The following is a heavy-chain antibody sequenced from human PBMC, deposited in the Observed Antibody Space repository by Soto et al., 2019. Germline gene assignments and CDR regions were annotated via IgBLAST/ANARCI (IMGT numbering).Heavy chain of an antibody. Sequence: QVTLKESGPVLVKPTETLTLTCTVSGFSLSNARMGVSWIRQPPGKALEWLAHIFSNDEKSYSTSLKSRLTIAKDTSKSQVVLTMTNMDPVDTATYYCARTATVYGSGSRPGWFDPWGQGTLVTVSS. V-gene: IGHV2-26*01. J-gene: IGHJ5*02. CDR1: GFSLSNARMG. CDR2: IFSNDEK. D-gene: IGHD3-10*01. CDR3: ARTATVYGSGSRPGWFDP.